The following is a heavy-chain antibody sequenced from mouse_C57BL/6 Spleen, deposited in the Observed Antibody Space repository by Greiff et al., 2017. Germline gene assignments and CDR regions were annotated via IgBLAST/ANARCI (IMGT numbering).Heavy chain of an antibody. Sequence: QVQLQQSGAELVRPGASVTLSCKASGYTFTDYEMHWVKQTPVHGLEWIGAIDPETGGTAYNQKFKGKAILTADKSSSTAYMELRSLTSEDSAVYYCTRLRLGFFDDWGQGTTLTVAS. J-gene: IGHJ2*01. CDR2: IDPETGGT. CDR3: TRLRLGFFDD. V-gene: IGHV1-15*01. D-gene: IGHD4-1*01. CDR1: GYTFTDYE.